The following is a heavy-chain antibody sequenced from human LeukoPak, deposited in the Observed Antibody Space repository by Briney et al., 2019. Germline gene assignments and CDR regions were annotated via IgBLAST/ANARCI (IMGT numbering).Heavy chain of an antibody. V-gene: IGHV4-39*01. D-gene: IGHD3-16*02. CDR1: GGSISSSSYY. Sequence: SETLSLTCTVSGGSISSSSYYWGWIRQPPGKGLEWIGSIYYSGSTYYNPSLKSRVTISVDTSKNQFSLKLSSVTAADTAVYYCARHELYDYVWGSYHSGFDYWGQGTLVTVSS. CDR3: ARHELYDYVWGSYHSGFDY. J-gene: IGHJ4*02. CDR2: IYYSGST.